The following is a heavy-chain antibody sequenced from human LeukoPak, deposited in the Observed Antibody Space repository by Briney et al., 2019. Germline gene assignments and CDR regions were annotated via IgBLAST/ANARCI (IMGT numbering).Heavy chain of an antibody. Sequence: PGGSLRLSCAASGFTFSSYWMSWVRQAPGKGLEWVANIKQDGSEKYYVDSVKGRFTVSRDNAKNSLYLQMNSLRVEDTAVYYCARRTEVWKTYGSYYYYMDVWGKGTTVTVSS. J-gene: IGHJ6*03. V-gene: IGHV3-7*01. CDR3: ARRTEVWKTYGSYYYYMDV. D-gene: IGHD4-17*01. CDR2: IKQDGSEK. CDR1: GFTFSSYW.